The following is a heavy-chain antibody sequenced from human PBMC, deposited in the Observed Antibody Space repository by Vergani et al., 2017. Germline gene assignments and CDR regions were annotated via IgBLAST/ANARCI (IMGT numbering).Heavy chain of an antibody. V-gene: IGHV4-34*01. CDR3: ARVRDYDFWSGYPDLDY. D-gene: IGHD3-3*01. Sequence: QVQLQQWGAGLLKPSETLSLTCAVYGGSFSGYYWSWIRQPPGKGLEWIGEINHSGSTNYNPSLKSRVTISVDTSKNQFSLKLSSVTAADTAVYYYARVRDYDFWSGYPDLDYWGQGTLVTVSS. J-gene: IGHJ4*02. CDR1: GGSFSGYY. CDR2: INHSGST.